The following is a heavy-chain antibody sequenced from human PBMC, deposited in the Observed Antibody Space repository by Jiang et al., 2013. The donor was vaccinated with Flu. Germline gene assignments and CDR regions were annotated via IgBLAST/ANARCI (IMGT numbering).Heavy chain of an antibody. D-gene: IGHD3-22*01. Sequence: SGAEVKKPGASVKVSCKVSGYTLTELSMHWVRQAPGKGLEWMGGFDPEDGETIYAQKFQGRVTMTEDTSTDTAYMELSSLRSEDTAVYYCATDKALVVPREGAFDIWGQGTMVTVSS. CDR2: FDPEDGET. CDR1: GYTLTELS. CDR3: ATDKALVVPREGAFDI. V-gene: IGHV1-24*01. J-gene: IGHJ3*02.